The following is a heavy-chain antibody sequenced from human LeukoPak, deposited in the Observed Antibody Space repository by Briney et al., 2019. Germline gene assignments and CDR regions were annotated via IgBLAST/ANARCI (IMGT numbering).Heavy chain of an antibody. CDR2: IIPIFGTA. V-gene: IGHV1-69*13. J-gene: IGHJ6*02. CDR3: ARGVFGMAGMDV. D-gene: IGHD1-14*01. CDR1: GGTFSSYA. Sequence: SVKVPCKASGGTFSSYAISWVRQAPGQGLEWMGGIIPIFGTANYAQKFQGRVTITADESTSTAYMELSSLRSEDTAVYYCARGVFGMAGMDVWGQGTTVTVSS.